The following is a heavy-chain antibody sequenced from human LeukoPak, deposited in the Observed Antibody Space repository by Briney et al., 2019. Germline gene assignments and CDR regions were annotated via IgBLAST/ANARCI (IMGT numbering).Heavy chain of an antibody. CDR3: ARDMDSGPDFFDY. CDR2: INPHSGGT. V-gene: IGHV1-2*02. D-gene: IGHD1-26*01. Sequence: ASVKVSCKASGYRFTELYIQWVRQAPGQGLEWMGWINPHSGGTDHAQKFQGRVTMTRDTSISTAYMELSRLRSDDTAVYYCARDMDSGPDFFDYWGLGTLVTVSS. CDR1: GYRFTELY. J-gene: IGHJ4*02.